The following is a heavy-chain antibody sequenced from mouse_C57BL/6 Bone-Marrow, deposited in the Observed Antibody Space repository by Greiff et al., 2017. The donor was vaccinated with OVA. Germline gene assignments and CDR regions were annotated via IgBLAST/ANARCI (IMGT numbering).Heavy chain of an antibody. V-gene: IGHV5-12*01. CDR2: ISNGGGST. Sequence: EVKLMESGGGLVQPGGSLKLSCAASGFTFSDYYMYWVRQTPEKRLEWVAYISNGGGSTYYPDTVKGRFTISRDNAKNALYLQMSRLKSEDTAMYYCARCYGSSWYYFDYWGQGTTLTVSS. CDR1: GFTFSDYY. D-gene: IGHD1-1*01. J-gene: IGHJ2*01. CDR3: ARCYGSSWYYFDY.